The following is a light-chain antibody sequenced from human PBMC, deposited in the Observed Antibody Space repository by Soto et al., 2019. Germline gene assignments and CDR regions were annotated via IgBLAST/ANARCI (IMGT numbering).Light chain of an antibody. Sequence: QSALTQPPSASGSPGQSVTISCTGTSSDVGGYNYVSWYQQHPGKAPKLMIYEVSKRPSGVPDRFSGSKSGNTASLTVSGLQAEDEDDYYCTSYAGDTSLGVLGGGTKVTVL. J-gene: IGLJ3*02. CDR2: EVS. CDR1: SSDVGGYNY. CDR3: TSYAGDTSLGV. V-gene: IGLV2-8*01.